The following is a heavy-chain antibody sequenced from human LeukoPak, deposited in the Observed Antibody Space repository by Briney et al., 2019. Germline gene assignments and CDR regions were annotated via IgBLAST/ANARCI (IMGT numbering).Heavy chain of an antibody. Sequence: PSETLSLTCAVYGGSFSGYYWSWIRQPPGKGLEWIGEINHSGSTNYNPSLKSRVTISVDTSKNQSSLKLSSVTAADTAVYYCARSGIVVVPAAIRWFDPWGQGTLVTVSP. CDR2: INHSGST. CDR3: ARSGIVVVPAAIRWFDP. J-gene: IGHJ5*02. CDR1: GGSFSGYY. D-gene: IGHD2-2*01. V-gene: IGHV4-34*01.